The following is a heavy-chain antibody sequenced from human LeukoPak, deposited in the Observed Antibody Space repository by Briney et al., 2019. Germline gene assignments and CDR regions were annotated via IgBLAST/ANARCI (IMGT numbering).Heavy chain of an antibody. V-gene: IGHV4-4*02. CDR2: IYHSGST. J-gene: IGHJ5*02. Sequence: SGTLSLTCAVSGGSISSSNWWSWIRQPPGKGLEWIGEIYHSGSTNYNPSLKSRVTISVDKSKTQFSLKLSSVTAADTAVYYCARHRCSGGSCYPMNWFDPWGQGTLVTVSS. CDR3: ARHRCSGGSCYPMNWFDP. CDR1: GGSISSSNW. D-gene: IGHD2-15*01.